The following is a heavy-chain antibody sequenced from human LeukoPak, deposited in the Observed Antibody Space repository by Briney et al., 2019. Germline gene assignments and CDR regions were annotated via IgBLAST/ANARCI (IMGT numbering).Heavy chain of an antibody. CDR1: GFTFTGYY. Sequence: ASVKVSCKASGFTFTGYYMHWVRQAPGQGLEWMGRINPNSGGTNYAQKFQGRVTMTRDTSISTAYMELCRLRSDDTAVSYCARGLIVVVVAATLDGMDVWGQGTTVTVSS. D-gene: IGHD2-15*01. J-gene: IGHJ6*02. CDR3: ARGLIVVVVAATLDGMDV. V-gene: IGHV1-2*06. CDR2: INPNSGGT.